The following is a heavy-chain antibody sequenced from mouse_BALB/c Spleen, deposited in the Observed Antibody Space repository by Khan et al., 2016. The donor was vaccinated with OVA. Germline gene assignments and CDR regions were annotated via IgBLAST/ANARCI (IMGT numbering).Heavy chain of an antibody. CDR2: IYPGNDNT. V-gene: IGHV1-84*02. CDR1: GYTFTYYY. CDR3: ARGGSDGNSVFDY. Sequence: QIQLVQSGPELVKPGASVKISCKASGYTFTYYYINWVKQKPGQGLEWIGWIYPGNDNTKYNEKFKDMATLTVDTSSTTAFMQLSSLTSEDTAVYFCARGGSDGNSVFDYWGQGTTLTVSS. J-gene: IGHJ2*01. D-gene: IGHD1-1*01.